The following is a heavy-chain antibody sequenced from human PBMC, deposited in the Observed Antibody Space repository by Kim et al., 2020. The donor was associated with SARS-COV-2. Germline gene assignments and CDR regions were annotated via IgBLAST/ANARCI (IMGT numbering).Heavy chain of an antibody. CDR2: VHYSGNT. CDR3: ARGQPLLRH. V-gene: IGHV4-59*13. CDR1: GGSINSDY. D-gene: IGHD3-16*01. Sequence: SETLSLTCIVSGGSINSDYWTWIRQPPGKGLEWIGYVHYSGNTYYNPSLKSRVTISVDRSKNQFSLKLNTVTAADTAVYYCARGQPLLRHWGQGTLVTV. J-gene: IGHJ4*02.